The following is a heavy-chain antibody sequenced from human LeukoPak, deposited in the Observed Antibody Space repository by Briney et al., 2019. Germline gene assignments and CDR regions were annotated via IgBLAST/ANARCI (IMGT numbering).Heavy chain of an antibody. V-gene: IGHV3-30*02. D-gene: IGHD6-6*01. Sequence: GGSLRLSCAASGFTFSDFGMHWVRQAPGKGLEWVALIRSDGSNKYYAESVKGRFTISRDSSKNTLFLQMNSLRVEDTAVYYCAKLAYSSSSSVDYWGQGTLVTVSS. CDR3: AKLAYSSSSSVDY. CDR1: GFTFSDFG. J-gene: IGHJ4*02. CDR2: IRSDGSNK.